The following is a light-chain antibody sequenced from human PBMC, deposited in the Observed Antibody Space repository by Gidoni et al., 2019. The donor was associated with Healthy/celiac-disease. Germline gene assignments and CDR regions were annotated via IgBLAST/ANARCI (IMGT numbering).Light chain of an antibody. V-gene: IGKV1-5*03. CDR1: QSISSW. CDR3: QQYNSYPLT. CDR2: KAS. Sequence: DIQMTQSPSTPSATVGDSVTITCRASQSISSWFAWYQQKPGKAPKLLIYKASSLESGVPSRFSGSGSGTEFTLTISSLQPDDVAAYYCQQYNSYPLTFGGGTKVEIK. J-gene: IGKJ4*01.